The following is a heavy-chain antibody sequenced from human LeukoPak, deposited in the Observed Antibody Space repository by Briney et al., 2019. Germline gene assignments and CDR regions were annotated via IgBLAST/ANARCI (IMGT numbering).Heavy chain of an antibody. D-gene: IGHD3-22*01. V-gene: IGHV3-33*06. Sequence: PGRSLRLSCAASGFTLTTSGMHWVRQAPGKGLEWVAVMWYDGSLKYYADSAKGRFTISRDNPKNTLYLQMNSLRAEDTAVYFCAKRGVVIRVILVGFHKEAYYFDSWGQGALVTVSS. J-gene: IGHJ4*02. CDR2: MWYDGSLK. CDR3: AKRGVVIRVILVGFHKEAYYFDS. CDR1: GFTLTTSG.